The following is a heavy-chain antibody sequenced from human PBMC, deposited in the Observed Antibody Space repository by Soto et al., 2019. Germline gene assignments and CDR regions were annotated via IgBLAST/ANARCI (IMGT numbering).Heavy chain of an antibody. V-gene: IGHV4-34*08. CDR1: GGTFSGYY. CDR2: INHSGST. CDR3: ATWYYNYDMDV. Sequence: QVQLQQWGAGLLKPSETLSLTCSVYGGTFSGYYWSGIRQPPGKGLEWIGEINHSGSTNYNPSLKSRVTISVDTSKNQFSLKLSSVTAADTAVYYCATWYYNYDMDVWGKGTTVTVSS. J-gene: IGHJ6*03.